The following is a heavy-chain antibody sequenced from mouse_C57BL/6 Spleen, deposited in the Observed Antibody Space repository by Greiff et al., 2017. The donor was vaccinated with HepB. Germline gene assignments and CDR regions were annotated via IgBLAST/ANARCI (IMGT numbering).Heavy chain of an antibody. D-gene: IGHD1-1*01. Sequence: VQLQQSGPELVKPGASVKISCKASGYAFSSSWMNWVKQRPGKGLEWIGRIYPGDGDTNYNGKFKGKATLTADKSSSTAYMQLSSLTSEDSAVYFCARRHYGSSYEYFDVWGTGTTVTVSS. J-gene: IGHJ1*03. CDR3: ARRHYGSSYEYFDV. V-gene: IGHV1-82*01. CDR1: GYAFSSSW. CDR2: IYPGDGDT.